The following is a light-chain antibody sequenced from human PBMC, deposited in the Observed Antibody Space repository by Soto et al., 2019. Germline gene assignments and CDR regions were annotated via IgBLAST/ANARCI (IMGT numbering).Light chain of an antibody. V-gene: IGKV1-9*01. Sequence: DIQLTQSPSFLSASVGDRVTITCRASQGISRLLTWYQQKPGKAPKLLIYAASTLQSGVPSRFSGGGSGTDFTLTISSLQPEDFATYYCLHFNGFPLTFGGGTKVEAK. CDR2: AAS. CDR1: QGISRL. CDR3: LHFNGFPLT. J-gene: IGKJ4*01.